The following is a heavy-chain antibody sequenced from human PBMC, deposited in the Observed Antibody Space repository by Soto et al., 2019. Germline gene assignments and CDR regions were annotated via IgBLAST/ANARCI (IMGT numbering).Heavy chain of an antibody. Sequence: QLQLVQSGGEVKTPGASVKVSCTTSGYTFTSHGISWVRQAPGQGLEWMGWISTYNGKTGYAQKFQGRVTMTADTRTSTVDMGVWRLRSDVAAVYYFSRLLTEGATYREDAFDMWGQGTKVTVSS. D-gene: IGHD1-26*01. CDR3: SRLLTEGATYREDAFDM. CDR1: GYTFTSHG. CDR2: ISTYNGKT. V-gene: IGHV1-18*01. J-gene: IGHJ3*02.